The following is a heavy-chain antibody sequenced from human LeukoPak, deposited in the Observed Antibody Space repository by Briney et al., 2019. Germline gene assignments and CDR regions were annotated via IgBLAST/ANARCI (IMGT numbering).Heavy chain of an antibody. V-gene: IGHV1-46*01. Sequence: GASVKVSCKASGGTFSSYAISWVRQAPGQGLEWMGIINPSGGSTSYAQKFQGRVTMTRDMSTSTVYMELSSLRSEDTAVYYCASAAVAANFDYWGQGTLVTVSS. J-gene: IGHJ4*02. D-gene: IGHD6-19*01. CDR2: INPSGGST. CDR1: GGTFSSYA. CDR3: ASAAVAANFDY.